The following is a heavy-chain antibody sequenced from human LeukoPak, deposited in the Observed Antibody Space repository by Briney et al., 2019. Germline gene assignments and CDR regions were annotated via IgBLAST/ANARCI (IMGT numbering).Heavy chain of an antibody. CDR3: ERVWYGGSNDY. Sequence: GGSLRLSCAASGFTFSTYWMHWVRQGPGKGLVSVSRISTDGRITTYADSVKGRFTISRDNANTPLYLQINSLRVEDTAVYYCERVWYGGSNDYWGQGTLVTVSS. J-gene: IGHJ4*02. D-gene: IGHD1-26*01. CDR2: ISTDGRIT. CDR1: GFTFSTYW. V-gene: IGHV3-74*01.